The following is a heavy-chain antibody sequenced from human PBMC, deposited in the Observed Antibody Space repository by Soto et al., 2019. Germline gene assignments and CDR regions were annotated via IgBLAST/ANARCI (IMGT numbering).Heavy chain of an antibody. D-gene: IGHD6-6*01. CDR3: AREDWRYSRSSAPTYYSYGMDV. CDR1: GGSIRSYY. J-gene: IGHJ6*02. V-gene: IGHV4-59*01. Sequence: QVQLQESGPGLVKPSETLSLTCTVSGGSIRSYYWSWIRQPPGKGLEWIGYIYYSGSTKYNPSLKSRVTISVDTSKNQFSLKLSSVTAADTAVYYCAREDWRYSRSSAPTYYSYGMDVWGQGTTVTVSS. CDR2: IYYSGST.